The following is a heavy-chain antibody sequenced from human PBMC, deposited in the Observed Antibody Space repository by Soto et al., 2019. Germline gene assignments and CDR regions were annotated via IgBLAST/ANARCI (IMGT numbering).Heavy chain of an antibody. D-gene: IGHD2-2*01. V-gene: IGHV3-23*01. Sequence: GGSLRLSCAASGFTFSDYAMSWVRQAPGKGLEWVSTISSNGRSTNYADSVKGRFTISRDNAKNTLYLQMNSLRAEDTAVYYCARVVPADVTYYFDYWGQGTLVTVSS. CDR1: GFTFSDYA. J-gene: IGHJ4*02. CDR3: ARVVPADVTYYFDY. CDR2: ISSNGRST.